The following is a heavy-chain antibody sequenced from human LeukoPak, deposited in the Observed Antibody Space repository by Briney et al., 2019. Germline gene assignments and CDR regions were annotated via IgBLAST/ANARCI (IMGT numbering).Heavy chain of an antibody. V-gene: IGHV3-7*01. Sequence: PGGSLRLSCATSGFSFSSYGMTWVRQAPGKGLEWVANIMDDGSEKYYVDSVKGRFTISRDNAKNSLYLQMNSLRVEDTAVYYWARLGGGCYYWGQGTLVTVSS. CDR2: IMDDGSEK. CDR3: ARLGGGCYY. D-gene: IGHD2-15*01. J-gene: IGHJ4*02. CDR1: GFSFSSYG.